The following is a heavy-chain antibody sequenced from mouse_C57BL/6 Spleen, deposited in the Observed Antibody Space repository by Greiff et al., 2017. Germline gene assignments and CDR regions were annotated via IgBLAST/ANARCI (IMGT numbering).Heavy chain of an antibody. CDR2: IYPGSGST. CDR1: GYTFTSYW. Sequence: QVQLQQPGAELVKPGASVKMSCKASGYTFTSYWITWVKQRPGQGLEWIGDIYPGSGSTNYNEKLKSKATLTVDTSSSTAYMQLSSLTSEDSAVYYCARRITTVVADWYFNVWGTGTTVTVSS. J-gene: IGHJ1*03. V-gene: IGHV1-55*01. CDR3: ARRITTVVADWYFNV. D-gene: IGHD1-1*01.